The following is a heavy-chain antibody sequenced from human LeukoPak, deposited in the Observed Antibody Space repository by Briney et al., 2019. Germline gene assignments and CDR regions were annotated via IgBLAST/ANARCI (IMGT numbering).Heavy chain of an antibody. CDR1: GHTFTNYY. CDR3: ASYASGYNWLKV. V-gene: IGHV1-2*02. D-gene: IGHD2-2*01. Sequence: ASVKVSCKSSGHTFTNYYLHRVRQAPGQGLEWLGWIHPNTGATNYAQKFQGRVTVTRDTSISTTYVELSRLTSADTAVYYCASYASGYNWLKVWGQGTLVTVSS. J-gene: IGHJ5*02. CDR2: IHPNTGAT.